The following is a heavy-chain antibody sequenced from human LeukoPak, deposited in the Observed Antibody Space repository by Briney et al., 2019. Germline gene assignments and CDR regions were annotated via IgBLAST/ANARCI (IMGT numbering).Heavy chain of an antibody. CDR2: IIPIFGTA. J-gene: IGHJ6*03. D-gene: IGHD2-2*01. CDR3: ARRSGVPAGGYYMDV. Sequence: SVKVSCKASGGTFSSYAISWVRQAPGQGLEWMGGIIPIFGTANYAQKFQGRVTITTDESTSTAYMELSSLRSEDTAVYYCARRSGVPAGGYYMDVWGKGTTVTVSS. CDR1: GGTFSSYA. V-gene: IGHV1-69*05.